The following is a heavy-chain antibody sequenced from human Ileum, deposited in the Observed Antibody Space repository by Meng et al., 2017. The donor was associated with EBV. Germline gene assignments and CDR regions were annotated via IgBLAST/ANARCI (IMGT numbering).Heavy chain of an antibody. V-gene: IGHV1-18*03. CDR1: GFTFTNYG. CDR3: AVEVIFGGVPFDD. CDR2: INPRNGNT. J-gene: IGHJ4*02. D-gene: IGHD2-8*02. Sequence: QVQLLQSGAEVTTPGASVKVSCKASGFTFTNYGFTWVRQAPGQGLEWMGWINPRNGNTEYSQKFQDRVTITRDTSASTAYMELSSLTSEDMAVYFCAVEVIFGGVPFDDWGQGTLVTVSS.